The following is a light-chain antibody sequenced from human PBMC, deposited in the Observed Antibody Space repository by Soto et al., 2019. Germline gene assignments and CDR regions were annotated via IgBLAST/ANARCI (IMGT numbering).Light chain of an antibody. CDR2: YVS. CDR1: QSVSSSS. Sequence: EIVLTQSPGTLSLSPGETATLSCRVSQSVSSSSLAWYQQKPGQSPRLLIYYVSSRATGIPDRFSGSGSGTDFTLTISRLETEDFAVYYCQQYGTSPFTFGPGTKVDVK. J-gene: IGKJ3*01. V-gene: IGKV3-20*01. CDR3: QQYGTSPFT.